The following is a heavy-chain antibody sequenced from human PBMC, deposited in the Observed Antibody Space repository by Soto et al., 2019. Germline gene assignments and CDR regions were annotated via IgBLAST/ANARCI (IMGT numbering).Heavy chain of an antibody. V-gene: IGHV3-48*01. CDR2: ISSSSSTI. D-gene: IGHD4-17*01. J-gene: IGHJ4*02. CDR1: GFVFSSYS. Sequence: PGGSLRLSCAASGFVFSSYSMNWVSQAPGKGLEWVSYISSSSSTIYYADSVKGRFTISRDNAKNSLYLQMNSLRAEDTAVYYCARAGRDGDLDYWGQGTLVTVSS. CDR3: ARAGRDGDLDY.